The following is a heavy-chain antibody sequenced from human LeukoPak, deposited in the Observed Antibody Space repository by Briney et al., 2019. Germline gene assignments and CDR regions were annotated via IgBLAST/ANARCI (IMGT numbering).Heavy chain of an antibody. D-gene: IGHD5-24*01. J-gene: IGHJ6*02. CDR3: ARGVKMATILDLGDWYYYYGMDV. CDR2: MNPNSGNT. CDR1: GYTFTSYD. V-gene: IGHV1-8*01. Sequence: ASVKVSCKASGYTFTSYDINWVRQATGQGLEWMGWMNPNSGNTGYAQKFQGRVTMTGNTSISTAYMELSSLRSEDTAVYYCARGVKMATILDLGDWYYYYGMDVWGQGTTVTVSS.